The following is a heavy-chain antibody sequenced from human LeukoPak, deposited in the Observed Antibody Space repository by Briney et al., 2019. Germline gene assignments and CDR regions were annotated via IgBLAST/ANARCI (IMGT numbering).Heavy chain of an antibody. Sequence: GASVKVPCKASGYTFTGYYMHWVRQAPGQGLEWMGWINPNSGGTNYAQKFQGRVTVTRDTSISTAYMELSRLRSDDTAVYYCASDYYDSSGYDYWGQGTLVTVSS. J-gene: IGHJ4*02. CDR1: GYTFTGYY. CDR2: INPNSGGT. CDR3: ASDYYDSSGYDY. D-gene: IGHD3-22*01. V-gene: IGHV1-2*02.